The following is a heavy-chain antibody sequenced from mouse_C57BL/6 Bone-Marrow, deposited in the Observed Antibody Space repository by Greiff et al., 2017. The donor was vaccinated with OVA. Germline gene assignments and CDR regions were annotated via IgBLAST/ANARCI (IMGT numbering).Heavy chain of an antibody. CDR1: GYTFTSYG. V-gene: IGHV1-81*01. CDR3: ARDPLITAVVQDY. D-gene: IGHD1-1*01. J-gene: IGHJ2*01. CDR2: IYPRSGNT. Sequence: QVHVKQSGAELARPGASVKLSCKASGYTFTSYGISWVKQRTGQGLEWIGEIYPRSGNTYYNEKFKGKATLTADKSSSTAYMELRSLTSEDSAVYFCARDPLITAVVQDYWGQGTTLTVSS.